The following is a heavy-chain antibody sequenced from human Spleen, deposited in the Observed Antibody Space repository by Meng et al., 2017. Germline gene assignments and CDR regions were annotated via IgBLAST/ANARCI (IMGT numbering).Heavy chain of an antibody. D-gene: IGHD6-19*01. V-gene: IGHV4/OR15-8*02. CDR3: ASWIYSCGWQ. CDR2: IYHGGDT. Sequence: QGELQGPGPRPVKPSGTLSLTCVVSGGSVSSIDWWSWVRQPPGKGLEWIGEIYHGGDTNYNPSLKSRVTIAIDRSKNQFSLKLSSVTAADTAVYYCASWIYSCGWQWGQGTLVTVSS. CDR1: GGSVSSIDW. J-gene: IGHJ4*02.